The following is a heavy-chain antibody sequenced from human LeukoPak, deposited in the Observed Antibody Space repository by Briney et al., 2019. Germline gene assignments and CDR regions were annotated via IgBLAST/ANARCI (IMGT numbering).Heavy chain of an antibody. Sequence: GESLKISCKGYGFSFTSYWIGWVRQMPGKGLEWMGIIHPVDSHTRYSPSFQGQVSISADKSISTAYLQWSSLKASDTAMYYCASEYCSGGNCYFDYWGQGTLVTVSS. CDR2: IHPVDSHT. J-gene: IGHJ4*02. CDR1: GFSFTSYW. CDR3: ASEYCSGGNCYFDY. V-gene: IGHV5-51*01. D-gene: IGHD2-15*01.